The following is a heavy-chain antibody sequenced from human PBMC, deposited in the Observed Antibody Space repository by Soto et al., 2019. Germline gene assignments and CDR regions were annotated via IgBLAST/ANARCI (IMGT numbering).Heavy chain of an antibody. Sequence: QVQLVQSGAEVKKPGSSVKVSCKASGDTFTSYSVNWVRQAPGQGPEWMGRIIPVVDMANYAQKFQGRVTITADKATSTSYMELSSLRSEDTVIYFCARGAWIQQWARDSWGQGTVVTVSS. CDR3: ARGAWIQQWARDS. D-gene: IGHD5-18*01. CDR1: GDTFTSYS. V-gene: IGHV1-69*02. CDR2: IIPVVDMA. J-gene: IGHJ4*02.